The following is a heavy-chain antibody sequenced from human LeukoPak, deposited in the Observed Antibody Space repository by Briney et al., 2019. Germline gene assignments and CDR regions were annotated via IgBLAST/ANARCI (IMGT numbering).Heavy chain of an antibody. Sequence: SQTLSLTCTVSGGSISSGSYYWSWIRQPTGKGLEWIGRIYTSGSTNYNPSLKSRVTTSVDTSKNQFSLKLSSVTAADTAVYYCARSSSSGYYYGYYCDYWGQGTLVTVSS. V-gene: IGHV4-61*02. CDR3: ARSSSSGYYYGYYCDY. J-gene: IGHJ4*02. CDR1: GGSISSGSYY. CDR2: IYTSGST. D-gene: IGHD3-22*01.